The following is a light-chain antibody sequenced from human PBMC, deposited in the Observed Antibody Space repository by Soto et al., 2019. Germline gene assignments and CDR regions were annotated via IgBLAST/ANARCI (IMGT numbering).Light chain of an antibody. V-gene: IGKV2-30*01. CDR3: MQGTHWPYT. J-gene: IGKJ2*01. CDR1: HSLDYSDGNTY. CDR2: QVS. Sequence: DVVMTQSPLSLPVTLGQPASISCRSTHSLDYSDGNTYLSWFQQRPGQSPRRLIYQVSDRDSGGPDRFSGSGSGTDFTLKISRVEAEDVGIYYCMQGTHWPYTFGQGTKLEIK.